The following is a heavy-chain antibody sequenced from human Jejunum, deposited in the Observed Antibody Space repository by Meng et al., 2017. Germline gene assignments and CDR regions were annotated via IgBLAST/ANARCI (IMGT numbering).Heavy chain of an antibody. CDR1: GGSISSSDW. D-gene: IGHD3-16*02. Sequence: QVEVQESGTGLLKPSGTLSLTCGVSGGSISSSDWWSWVRQPPGKGLEWIGEIHHSGSTNYNPSLKSRVTISVDKSKNQFSLKLSSVTAADTAVYYCAREWSGSFRHFDYWGQGTLVTVSS. V-gene: IGHV4-4*02. J-gene: IGHJ4*02. CDR3: AREWSGSFRHFDY. CDR2: IHHSGST.